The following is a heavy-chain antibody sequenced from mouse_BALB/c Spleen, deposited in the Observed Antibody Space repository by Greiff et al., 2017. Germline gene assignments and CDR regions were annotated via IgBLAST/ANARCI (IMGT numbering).Heavy chain of an antibody. V-gene: IGHV3-8*02. CDR2: ISYSGST. Sequence: DVKLQESGPSLVKPSQTLSLTCSVTGDSITSGYWNWIRKFPGNKLEYMGYISYSGSTYYNPSLKSRISITRDTSKNQYYLQLNSVTTEDTATYYCARYLSLPDYFDYWGQGTTLTVSS. J-gene: IGHJ2*01. CDR3: ARYLSLPDYFDY. CDR1: GDSITSGY. D-gene: IGHD5-5*01.